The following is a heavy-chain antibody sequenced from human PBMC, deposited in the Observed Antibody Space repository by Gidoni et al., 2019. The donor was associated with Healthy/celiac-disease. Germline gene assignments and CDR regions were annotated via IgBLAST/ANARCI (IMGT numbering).Heavy chain of an antibody. CDR1: GFTFISYA. J-gene: IGHJ5*02. Sequence: QVQLVESGGGVVQPGRSLRLSCAASGFTFISYAMHWVRQAPGKGLEWVAVISYDGSNKYYADSVKGRFTISRDNSKNTLYLQMNSLRAEDTAVYYCARARGINGAAAAGTGWFDPWGQGTLVTVSS. D-gene: IGHD6-13*01. V-gene: IGHV3-30-3*01. CDR3: ARARGINGAAAAGTGWFDP. CDR2: ISYDGSNK.